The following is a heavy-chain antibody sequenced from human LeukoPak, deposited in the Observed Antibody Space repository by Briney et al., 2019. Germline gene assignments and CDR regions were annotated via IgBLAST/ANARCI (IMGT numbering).Heavy chain of an antibody. CDR3: ARLWGDATIFDL. CDR2: INQDESRK. D-gene: IGHD5-12*01. Sequence: GGSLRLSCAASEFTFSAFWMSWVRQAPGKGLEWVASINQDESRKHYVDSVKGRFTVSRDNAEKSLYLQTNSLRAEDTAIYYCARLWGDATIFDLWGQGTLVTVSS. J-gene: IGHJ4*02. CDR1: EFTFSAFW. V-gene: IGHV3-7*01.